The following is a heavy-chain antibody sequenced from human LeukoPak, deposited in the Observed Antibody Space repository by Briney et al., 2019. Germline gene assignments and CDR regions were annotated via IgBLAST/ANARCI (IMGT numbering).Heavy chain of an antibody. V-gene: IGHV3-23*01. CDR2: ISGSGGST. Sequence: AGGSLRLSCAASGFTFSSYAMSWVRQAPGKGLEWVSAISGSGGSTYYADSVKGRFTISRDNSKNTLYLQMNSLRAEDTAIYYCARLLSGWYLADYWGQGTLVTVSS. CDR1: GFTFSSYA. CDR3: ARLLSGWYLADY. J-gene: IGHJ4*02. D-gene: IGHD6-19*01.